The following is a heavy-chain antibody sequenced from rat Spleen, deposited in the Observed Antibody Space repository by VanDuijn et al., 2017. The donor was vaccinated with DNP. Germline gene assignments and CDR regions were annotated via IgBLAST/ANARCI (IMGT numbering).Heavy chain of an antibody. Sequence: EVQLVESGGGLVQPGNSLKLSCAASGFTFSDYAMAWVRQSPKEGLEWVASISYEGSSTYYGDSVKGRFTISRDNAKSTLYLQMNSLRSEDTATYYCASVPGYNFYYFDYWGQGVMVTVSS. CDR3: ASVPGYNFYYFDY. J-gene: IGHJ2*01. V-gene: IGHV5-22*01. D-gene: IGHD1-4*01. CDR1: GFTFSDYA. CDR2: ISYEGSST.